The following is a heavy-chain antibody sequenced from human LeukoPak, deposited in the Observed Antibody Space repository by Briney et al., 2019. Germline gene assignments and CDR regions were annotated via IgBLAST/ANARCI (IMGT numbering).Heavy chain of an antibody. CDR2: ISYDGSNK. Sequence: PGGSLRLSCAASGFTFSSYGMHWVRQAPGKGLEWAAVISYDGSNKYYADSVKGRFTISRDNSKNTLYLQMNSLRAEDTAVYYCAKGLWFGEVDAFDIWGQGTMVTVSS. CDR3: AKGLWFGEVDAFDI. V-gene: IGHV3-30*18. CDR1: GFTFSSYG. D-gene: IGHD3-10*01. J-gene: IGHJ3*02.